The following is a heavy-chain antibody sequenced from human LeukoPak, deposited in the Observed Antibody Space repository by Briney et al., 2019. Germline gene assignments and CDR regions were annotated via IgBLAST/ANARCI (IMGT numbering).Heavy chain of an antibody. J-gene: IGHJ4*02. CDR2: ISSSGSTI. CDR1: GFTFRSYE. V-gene: IGHV3-48*03. CDR3: AKDRATQNRGALDY. Sequence: GGSLRLSCAASGFTFRSYEMNWVRQAPGKGLEWVSYISSSGSTIYYADSVKGRFTISRDNSKNTLYLQMNSLRAEDTAVYYCAKDRATQNRGALDYWGQGTLLTVSS. D-gene: IGHD1-14*01.